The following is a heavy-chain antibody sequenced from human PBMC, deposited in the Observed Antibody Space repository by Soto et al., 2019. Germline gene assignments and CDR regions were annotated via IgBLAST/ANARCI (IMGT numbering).Heavy chain of an antibody. CDR3: AGDLQYYYGSGSPPTLFDY. CDR2: IKQDRSEI. D-gene: IGHD3-10*01. V-gene: IGHV3-7*03. J-gene: IGHJ4*02. CDR1: GFSFGASW. Sequence: GGSLRLSCAASGFSFGASWMAWVRQAPGKGLEWVADIKQDRSEINYVDSVKGRFTISRNNAKNSLYLQMNSLRAEDTAVYYCAGDLQYYYGSGSPPTLFDYWGQGTLVTVSS.